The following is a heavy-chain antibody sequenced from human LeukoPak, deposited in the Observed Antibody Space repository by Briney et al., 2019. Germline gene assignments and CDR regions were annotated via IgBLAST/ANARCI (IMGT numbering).Heavy chain of an antibody. Sequence: PGGSLRLSCAASGFTFSDYDMSWMRQAPGKGLEWVSYISNSGSTIYYADSVKGRFTISRDNAKNSLYLQMNSLRAEDTAVYYCARELRGTKGYYYMDVWGKGTTVTVSS. CDR1: GFTFSDYD. D-gene: IGHD2-8*01. J-gene: IGHJ6*03. CDR3: ARELRGTKGYYYMDV. V-gene: IGHV3-11*04. CDR2: ISNSGSTI.